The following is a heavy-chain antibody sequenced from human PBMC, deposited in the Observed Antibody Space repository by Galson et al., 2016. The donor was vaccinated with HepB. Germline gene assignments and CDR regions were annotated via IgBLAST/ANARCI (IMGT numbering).Heavy chain of an antibody. CDR1: GFTVSSHY. D-gene: IGHD3-16*01. Sequence: SLRLSCAASGFTVSSHYMSWVRQAPGKGLEWVSVIYSGGSTYYADSVNGRFTISRDNSKNTLYLQMNNLRAEDTAVYFCSREGGPYRETSGYYYYAVDVWGQGTTSPSP. V-gene: IGHV3-53*01. CDR2: IYSGGST. J-gene: IGHJ6*02. CDR3: SREGGPYRETSGYYYYAVDV.